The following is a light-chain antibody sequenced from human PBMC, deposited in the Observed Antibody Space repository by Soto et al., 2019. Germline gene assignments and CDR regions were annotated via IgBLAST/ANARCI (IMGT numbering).Light chain of an antibody. Sequence: IQMTHSPSTLSASVGDRVTITCRASQGISSYLAWYQQKPGKAPKLLIYAASTLQSGVPSRFSGSGSGTDFTLTISSLQPEDFATYYCQQSYSTTWTFGQGTKVDIK. V-gene: IGKV1-9*01. CDR3: QQSYSTTWT. CDR2: AAS. J-gene: IGKJ1*01. CDR1: QGISSY.